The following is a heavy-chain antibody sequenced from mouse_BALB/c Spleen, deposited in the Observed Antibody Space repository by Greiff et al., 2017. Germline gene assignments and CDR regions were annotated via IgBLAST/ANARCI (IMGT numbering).Heavy chain of an antibody. D-gene: IGHD2-2*01. J-gene: IGHJ2*01. CDR3: ARGGLRRGFDY. CDR2: INPNNGGT. V-gene: IGHV1-18*01. Sequence: VQLQQSGPELVKPGASVNIPCKASGYTFTDYNMDWVKQSHGKSLEWIGDINPNNGGTIYNQKFKGKATLTVDKSSSTAYMELRSLTSEDTAVYYGARGGLRRGFDYWGQGTTLTVSS. CDR1: GYTFTDYN.